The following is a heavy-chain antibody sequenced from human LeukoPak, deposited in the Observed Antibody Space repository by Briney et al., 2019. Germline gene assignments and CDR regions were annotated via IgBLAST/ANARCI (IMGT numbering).Heavy chain of an antibody. CDR3: ARVRRFLEWSYYFDY. Sequence: GGSLRPSCAASGFTFSSYAMHWVRQAPGKGLEWVAVISYDGSNKYYADSVKGRFTISRDNSKNTLYLQMNSLRAEDTAVYYCARVRRFLEWSYYFDYWGQGTLVTVSS. D-gene: IGHD3-3*01. CDR1: GFTFSSYA. CDR2: ISYDGSNK. V-gene: IGHV3-30*01. J-gene: IGHJ4*02.